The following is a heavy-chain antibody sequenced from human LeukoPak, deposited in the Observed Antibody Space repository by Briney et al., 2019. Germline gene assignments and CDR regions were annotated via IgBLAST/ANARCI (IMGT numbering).Heavy chain of an antibody. V-gene: IGHV3-23*01. CDR1: GFTFSSYA. D-gene: IGHD1-1*01. CDR3: VSITTCRRCAFDI. J-gene: IGHJ3*02. Sequence: LPGGSLRLSCAASGFTFSSYAMSWVRQAPGKGLEWVSAISGSGGSTYYADSVKGRFTISRDNSKNTLYLQMNSLRAEDTAVYYCVSITTCRRCAFDIWGQGTMVTVSS. CDR2: ISGSGGST.